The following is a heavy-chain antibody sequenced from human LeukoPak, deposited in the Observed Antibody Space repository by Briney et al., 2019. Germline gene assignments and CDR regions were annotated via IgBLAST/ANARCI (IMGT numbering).Heavy chain of an antibody. V-gene: IGHV1-69*04. CDR3: ARQVRIRSCCDAFDI. D-gene: IGHD2-2*01. J-gene: IGHJ3*02. Sequence: SVKVSCKASGGTYSSYAISWVRQAPGQGLEWMGRIIPILGIANYAQKFQGRVTITADKSTSTAYMELSSLRSEDTAVYYCARQVRIRSCCDAFDIWGQGTMFTVSS. CDR1: GGTYSSYA. CDR2: IIPILGIA.